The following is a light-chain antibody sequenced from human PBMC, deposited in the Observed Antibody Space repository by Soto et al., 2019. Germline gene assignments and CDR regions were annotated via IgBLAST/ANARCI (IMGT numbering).Light chain of an antibody. Sequence: EIVLTQSPATLSLSPGERDTLSCRASQSVSKYLAWYQQKPGQAPRLLIHDASTRATGIPARFSGSGSGTNSTLTITGLAPEDFGVYYCQQRSNWPQITFGGGTKVEIK. J-gene: IGKJ4*01. CDR2: DAS. CDR1: QSVSKY. V-gene: IGKV3-11*01. CDR3: QQRSNWPQIT.